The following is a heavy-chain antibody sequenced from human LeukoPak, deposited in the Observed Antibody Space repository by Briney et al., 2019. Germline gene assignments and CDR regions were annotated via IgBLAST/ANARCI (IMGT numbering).Heavy chain of an antibody. CDR1: GFTFDDYA. CDR3: AKDMFDFPYYYYMDV. J-gene: IGHJ6*03. V-gene: IGHV3-9*01. Sequence: GGSLRLSCAASGFTFDDYAMHWVRQAPGKGLEWVSGISWNSGSIGYADSVKGRFTISRDNAKNSLYLQMNSLRAEDTALYYCAKDMFDFPYYYYMDVWGKGTMVTVSS. D-gene: IGHD3/OR15-3a*01. CDR2: ISWNSGSI.